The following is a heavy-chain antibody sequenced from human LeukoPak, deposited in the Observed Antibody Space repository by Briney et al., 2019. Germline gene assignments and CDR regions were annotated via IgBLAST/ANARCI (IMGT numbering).Heavy chain of an antibody. J-gene: IGHJ4*02. V-gene: IGHV4-59*08. CDR1: DGSISNYF. D-gene: IGHD2-8*01. CDR2: IYYTGMT. Sequence: SETLSLTCTVPDGSISNYFWSWIRQPPGKGLEWIGYIYYTGMTNSNPSLKSRVTISMDTSKNQFSLNLRSVAAADTAIYYCARHGRMVIMSKFSTGIDQWGQGTLVTVSS. CDR3: ARHGRMVIMSKFSTGIDQ.